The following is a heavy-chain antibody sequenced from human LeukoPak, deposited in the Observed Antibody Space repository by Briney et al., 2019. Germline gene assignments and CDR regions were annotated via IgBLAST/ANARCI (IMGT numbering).Heavy chain of an antibody. Sequence: GGSLRLSCAASGFTFSSYSMNWVRQAPGKGLEWVSYISSSSSTIYYADSVKGRFTISRDNAKNSLYLQMNSLRAEDTAVYYCARGVRREREDYWGQGTLVTVSS. V-gene: IGHV3-48*04. D-gene: IGHD1-26*01. CDR2: ISSSSSTI. CDR1: GFTFSSYS. J-gene: IGHJ4*02. CDR3: ARGVRREREDY.